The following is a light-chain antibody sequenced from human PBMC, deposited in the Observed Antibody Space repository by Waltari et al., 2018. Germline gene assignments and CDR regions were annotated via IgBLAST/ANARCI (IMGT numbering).Light chain of an antibody. CDR2: EVS. Sequence: WSHRHTDGAPKVLIYEVSKRPSGVSTRFSGSKSGKTASLTISGLQAEDEAEYYCCACAGRGVYVFGTGTRVTVL. V-gene: IGLV2-23*02. CDR3: CACAGRGVYV. J-gene: IGLJ1*01.